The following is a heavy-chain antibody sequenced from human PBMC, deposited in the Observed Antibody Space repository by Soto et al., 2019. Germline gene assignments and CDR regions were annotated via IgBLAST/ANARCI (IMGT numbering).Heavy chain of an antibody. J-gene: IGHJ4*02. CDR2: INHSGST. CDR1: GGSFSGYY. V-gene: IGHV4-34*01. D-gene: IGHD6-13*01. Sequence: SETLSLTCAVYGGSFSGYYWSWIRQHPGKGLEWIGEINHSGSTNYNPSLKSRVTISVDTSKNQFSLKLSSVTAADTAVYYCARVRYSSSWYMRWGQGTLVTVS. CDR3: ARVRYSSSWYMR.